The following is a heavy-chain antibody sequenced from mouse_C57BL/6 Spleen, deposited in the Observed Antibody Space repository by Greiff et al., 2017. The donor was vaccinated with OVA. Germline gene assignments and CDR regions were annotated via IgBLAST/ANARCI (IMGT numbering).Heavy chain of an antibody. V-gene: IGHV1-55*01. D-gene: IGHD1-1*01. CDR1: GYTFTSYW. CDR2: IYPGSGST. J-gene: IGHJ1*03. Sequence: QVQLQQPGAELVKPGASVKMSCKASGYTFTSYWITWVKQRPGQGLEWIGDIYPGSGSTNYNEKFKSKATLTVDTSSSTAYMQLSSLTSEDSAVYDCARVYGSSWYFDVWGTGTTVTVSS. CDR3: ARVYGSSWYFDV.